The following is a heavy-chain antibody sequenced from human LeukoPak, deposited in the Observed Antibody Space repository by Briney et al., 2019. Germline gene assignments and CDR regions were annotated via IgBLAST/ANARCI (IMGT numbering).Heavy chain of an antibody. D-gene: IGHD4-17*01. J-gene: IGHJ6*03. CDR2: ITSSSYI. Sequence: GGSLRLSCAASGFTFNTYSMNWVRQAPGKGLELVSYITSSSYIYYADSLKGRFTISRENAKNSLSLQMNSLRAEDTAVYYCARAGYGDFYYYMDVWGKGTTVTVSS. CDR1: GFTFNTYS. CDR3: ARAGYGDFYYYMDV. V-gene: IGHV3-21*01.